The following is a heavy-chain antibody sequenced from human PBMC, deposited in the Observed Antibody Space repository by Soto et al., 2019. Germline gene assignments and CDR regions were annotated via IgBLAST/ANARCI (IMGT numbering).Heavy chain of an antibody. Sequence: QVQLVQSGAEVKTPGALVTVSCKTSGYTFTTYDINWVRQAPGQGLEWMGWMNPNSGNTGYAQEFQGRVIMTRNTSINTAQMELSSLRSEDTAVYYCARAQRSYGSGSYYIDHWGQGTLVTVSS. V-gene: IGHV1-8*01. CDR2: MNPNSGNT. CDR3: ARAQRSYGSGSYYIDH. CDR1: GYTFTTYD. J-gene: IGHJ1*01. D-gene: IGHD3-10*01.